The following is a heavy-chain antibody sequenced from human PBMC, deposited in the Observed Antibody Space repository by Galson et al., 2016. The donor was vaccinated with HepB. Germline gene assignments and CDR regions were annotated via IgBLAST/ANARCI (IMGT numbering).Heavy chain of an antibody. J-gene: IGHJ4*02. CDR1: GFTFSNYA. D-gene: IGHD5-18*01. CDR3: ARVKIQLGGYYFDY. V-gene: IGHV3-11*05. CDR2: ISSSRVYT. Sequence: SLRLSCAASGFTFSNYAMSWVRQAPGKGLEWVSYISSSRVYTNYADSVKGRFTISRDNAKNSLSLQMTSLRAEDTAVYYCARVKIQLGGYYFDYWGQGTLVTVSS.